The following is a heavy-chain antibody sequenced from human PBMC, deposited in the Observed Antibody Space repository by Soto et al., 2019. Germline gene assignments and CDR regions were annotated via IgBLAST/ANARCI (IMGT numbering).Heavy chain of an antibody. CDR1: GYTFTSYA. CDR3: ASEGAGYSSGWYYFDY. J-gene: IGHJ4*02. Sequence: QVQLVQSGAEVKKPGASVKVSCKASGYTFTSYAMHWVRQAPGQRLEWMGWINAGNGNTKYSQKFQGRVTITRDTSASTAYMELSSLRSEDTAVYYCASEGAGYSSGWYYFDYWGQGTLVTVSS. D-gene: IGHD6-19*01. V-gene: IGHV1-3*01. CDR2: INAGNGNT.